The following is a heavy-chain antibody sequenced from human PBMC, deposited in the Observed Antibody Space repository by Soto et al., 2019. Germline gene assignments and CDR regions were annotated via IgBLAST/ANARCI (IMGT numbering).Heavy chain of an antibody. Sequence: EVQLLESGGDLIQPGGSLRLSCAASGLTLSNYAMNWVRQAPGKGLEWVSAISGSGGSTHYADSVKGRFTISRDNSKNKVYLQMNSLRAEDTAIYYCAKGDSGYRYLDTYYFDYWGQGALVTVSS. CDR2: ISGSGGST. CDR3: AKGDSGYRYLDTYYFDY. D-gene: IGHD5-18*01. V-gene: IGHV3-23*01. J-gene: IGHJ4*02. CDR1: GLTLSNYA.